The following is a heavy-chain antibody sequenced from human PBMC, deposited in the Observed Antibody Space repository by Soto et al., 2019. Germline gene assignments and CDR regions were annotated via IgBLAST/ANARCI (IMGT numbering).Heavy chain of an antibody. Sequence: GASVKVSCKASGYTFTSYGISWVRQAPGQGLEWMGWISAYNGNTNYAQKLQGRVTMTTDTSTSTAYMELRSLRSDDTAVYYCARWLADTAMGNGMDVWGQGTTVTVSS. J-gene: IGHJ6*02. CDR2: ISAYNGNT. CDR1: GYTFTSYG. D-gene: IGHD5-18*01. V-gene: IGHV1-18*04. CDR3: ARWLADTAMGNGMDV.